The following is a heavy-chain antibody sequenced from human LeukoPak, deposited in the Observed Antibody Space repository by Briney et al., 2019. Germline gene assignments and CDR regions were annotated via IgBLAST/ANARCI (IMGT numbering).Heavy chain of an antibody. CDR2: ISSSSTTR. CDR3: ARPTFSFDSSGYFDY. J-gene: IGHJ4*02. CDR1: GGSIRSTN. D-gene: IGHD3-22*01. V-gene: IGHV3-48*02. Sequence: ETLSLTCGVSGGSIRSTNWWSWVRQPPGQGLEWVSYISSSSTTRYYADSVKGRFTISRDNAKNSLYLQMTSLRDEDTAVYYCARPTFSFDSSGYFDYWGQGTLVTVSS.